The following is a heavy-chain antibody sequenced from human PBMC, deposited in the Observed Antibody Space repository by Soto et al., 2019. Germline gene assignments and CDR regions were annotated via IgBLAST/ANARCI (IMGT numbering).Heavy chain of an antibody. D-gene: IGHD5-18*01. CDR1: GFLFSSFD. V-gene: IGHV3-48*01. J-gene: IGHJ4*02. CDR2: ISRTSSTI. CDR3: ARYDRKGYNHSVAFFGY. Sequence: HPGGSLRLSCAASGFLFSSFDMTWVRQAPGKGLEWVSYISRTSSTIYYADSVKGRFTISRDNANNSLYLQMSSLRAEDTAVNYLARYDRKGYNHSVAFFGYGGQGTPVTVPS.